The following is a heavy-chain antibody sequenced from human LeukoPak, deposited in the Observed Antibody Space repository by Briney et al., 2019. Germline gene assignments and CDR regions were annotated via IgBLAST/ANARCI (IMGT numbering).Heavy chain of an antibody. CDR1: GGSISSYY. CDR3: ARDYLSRDQDYYYGMDV. Sequence: SETLSLTCSVSGGSISSYYWSWIRQSPENGLEWIGYIYNSGNTNYNLFLKSRVTISADTSKNQFSLKLTSVTAADTAVYYCARDYLSRDQDYYYGMDVWGQGTTVTVSS. J-gene: IGHJ6*02. V-gene: IGHV4-59*01. D-gene: IGHD2-2*01. CDR2: IYNSGNT.